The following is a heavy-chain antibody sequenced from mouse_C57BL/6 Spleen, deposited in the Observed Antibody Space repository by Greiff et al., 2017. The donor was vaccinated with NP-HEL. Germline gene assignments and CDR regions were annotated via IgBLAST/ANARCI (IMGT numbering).Heavy chain of an antibody. V-gene: IGHV1-9*01. Sequence: QVQLQQSGAELMKPGASVKLSCKATGYTFTGYWIEWVKQRPGHGLEWIGEILPGSGSTNYNEKFKGKATFTADTSSNTAYMQLSSLTTEDSAIYYGARSVSRQLRPLFAYWGQGTLVTVSA. CDR1: GYTFTGYW. CDR3: ARSVSRQLRPLFAY. D-gene: IGHD3-2*02. CDR2: ILPGSGST. J-gene: IGHJ3*01.